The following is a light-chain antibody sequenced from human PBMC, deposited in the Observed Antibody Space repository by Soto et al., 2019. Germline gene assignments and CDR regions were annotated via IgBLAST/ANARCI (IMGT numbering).Light chain of an antibody. Sequence: QSALTQPASVSGSPGQSIIISCTGTSSDVGGYNYVSWYQEHPGKAPKVMIYEVTNRPSGVSNRFSGSKSGNTASLTISGLQAEDEADYYCSSYTSRHIHVVFGGGTKVTVL. J-gene: IGLJ2*01. CDR3: SSYTSRHIHVV. V-gene: IGLV2-14*01. CDR2: EVT. CDR1: SSDVGGYNY.